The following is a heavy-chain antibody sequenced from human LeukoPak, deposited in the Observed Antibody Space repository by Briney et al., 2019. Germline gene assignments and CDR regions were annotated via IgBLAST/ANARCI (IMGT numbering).Heavy chain of an antibody. CDR2: IYASGSA. D-gene: IGHD3-22*01. CDR3: ARAVALDSSGYYDY. V-gene: IGHV4-61*02. CDR1: GGSISSSSYY. Sequence: SETLSLTCTVSGGSISSSSYYWSWIRQPAGKGLEWIGRIYASGSANYNPSLKSRVTISVDTSKNQFSLKLSSVTAADTAVYYCARAVALDSSGYYDYWGQGTLVTVSS. J-gene: IGHJ4*02.